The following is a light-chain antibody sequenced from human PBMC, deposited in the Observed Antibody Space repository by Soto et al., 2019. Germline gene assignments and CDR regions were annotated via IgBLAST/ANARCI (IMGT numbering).Light chain of an antibody. CDR1: QSVSSY. CDR2: DAS. J-gene: IGKJ4*01. Sequence: EIGLTQSPSTLSLSAGERATLSCRASQSVSSYLAWYQQKPGQAPRLLIYDASNRATGIPARFSGSASGTDFTLTISCLEPEDVAVYLCQHRINWPLTVGGGTKVEIK. CDR3: QHRINWPLT. V-gene: IGKV3-11*01.